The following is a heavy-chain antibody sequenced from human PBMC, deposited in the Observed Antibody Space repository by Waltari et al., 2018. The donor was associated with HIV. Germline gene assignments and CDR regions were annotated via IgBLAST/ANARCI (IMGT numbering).Heavy chain of an antibody. D-gene: IGHD2-21*02. CDR1: GFTFTNVW. CDR3: TTGDIVVVTDY. V-gene: IGHV3-15*01. CDR2: VKSETDGGTT. Sequence: EVQLVESGGGLVKPGGSLGLSCAASGFTFTNVWMSWVRQAPGKGLEWVGRVKSETDGGTTDYAAPVKGRFTISRDDSKNTLYLQMNSLKTEDTAVYYCTTGDIVVVTDYWGQGTLVTVSS. J-gene: IGHJ4*02.